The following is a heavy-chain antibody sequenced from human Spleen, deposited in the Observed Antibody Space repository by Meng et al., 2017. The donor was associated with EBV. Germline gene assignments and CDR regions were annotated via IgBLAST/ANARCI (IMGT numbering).Heavy chain of an antibody. J-gene: IGHJ4*02. CDR3: ARGTSRPSMYYFDY. CDR1: GAPSSSSRW. CDR2: IFDSGTT. Sequence: QVQLQESGPGLVKRSGTLSLTCGVSGAPSSSSRWWSWVRQTPGKGLEWIGEIFDSGTTNYNPSLKSRVTISVDESKRRFSLNLSSVTAADTAVYYCARGTSRPSMYYFDYWGQGILVTVSS. D-gene: IGHD6-13*01. V-gene: IGHV4-4*02.